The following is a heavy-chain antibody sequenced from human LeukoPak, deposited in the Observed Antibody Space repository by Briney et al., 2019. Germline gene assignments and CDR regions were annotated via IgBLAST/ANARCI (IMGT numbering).Heavy chain of an antibody. Sequence: GGSLRLSCAASGFTFSSYAMSWVRQAPGKGLEWVSAINGSGGSTYYADSVKGRFTISRGNSKNTLYLQMNSLRAEDTAVYYCAKSPALSYYYDSSGYSFDYWGQGTLVTVSS. CDR2: INGSGGST. D-gene: IGHD3-22*01. V-gene: IGHV3-23*01. CDR1: GFTFSSYA. J-gene: IGHJ4*02. CDR3: AKSPALSYYYDSSGYSFDY.